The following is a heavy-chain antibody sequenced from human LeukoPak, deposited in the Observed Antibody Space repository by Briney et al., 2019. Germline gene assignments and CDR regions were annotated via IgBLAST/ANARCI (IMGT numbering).Heavy chain of an antibody. J-gene: IGHJ4*02. D-gene: IGHD3-3*01. CDR1: GYTFTSYY. V-gene: IGHV1-46*03. Sequence: ASVKVSCKASGYTFTSYYMHWVRQAPGRGLEWMGIINPSGGSTSYAQKFQGRVTMTRDTPTSTVYMELSSLRSEDTAMYCCASARELRFLEWALGYWGQGTLVTESS. CDR3: ASARELRFLEWALGY. CDR2: INPSGGST.